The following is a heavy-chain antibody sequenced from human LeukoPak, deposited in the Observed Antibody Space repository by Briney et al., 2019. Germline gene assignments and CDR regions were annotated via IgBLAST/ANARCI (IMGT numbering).Heavy chain of an antibody. Sequence: GGSLSLSCAASGFTVSSNYMSWVRQAPGKGLEWVSVIYSDGSGGGTYYADSVKGRFTISRDNSKNTLFLQMNSLRAEDTAVYYCARENRFCSSSSCPFGSWGQGTLVTVSS. CDR1: GFTVSSNY. CDR2: IYSDGSGGGT. V-gene: IGHV3-66*01. D-gene: IGHD2-15*01. CDR3: ARENRFCSSSSCPFGS. J-gene: IGHJ4*02.